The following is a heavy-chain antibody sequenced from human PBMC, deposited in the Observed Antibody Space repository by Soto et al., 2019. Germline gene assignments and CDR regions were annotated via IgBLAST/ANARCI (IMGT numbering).Heavy chain of an antibody. J-gene: IGHJ6*02. D-gene: IGHD3-3*01. V-gene: IGHV3-23*01. Sequence: GGSLRLSCAASGFTFSSYAMSWVRQAPGKGLEWVSVISGSGGSTYYADSVKGRFTISRDNSKNTLYLQMNSLRAEDTAVYYCAKEVSEDFWSGYWAYYYYGMDVWGQGTTVTVSS. CDR3: AKEVSEDFWSGYWAYYYYGMDV. CDR2: ISGSGGST. CDR1: GFTFSSYA.